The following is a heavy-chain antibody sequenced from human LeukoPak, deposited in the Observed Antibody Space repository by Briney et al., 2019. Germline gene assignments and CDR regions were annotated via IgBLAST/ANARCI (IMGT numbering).Heavy chain of an antibody. D-gene: IGHD4-17*01. CDR2: INHSGST. J-gene: IGHJ4*02. CDR3: ARGHDYGDYEVFDY. CDR1: GGSFSGYY. V-gene: IGHV4-34*01. Sequence: SETLSLTCAVYGGSFSGYYWSWIRQPPGKGLEWIGEINHSGSTNYNPSLKSRVTISVDTSKNQFSLKLSSVTAADTAVYYCARGHDYGDYEVFDYWGQGTPVTVSS.